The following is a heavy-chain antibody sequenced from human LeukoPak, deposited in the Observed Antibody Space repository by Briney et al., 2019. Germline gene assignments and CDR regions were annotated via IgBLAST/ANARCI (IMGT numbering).Heavy chain of an antibody. CDR3: ARQRDSSGYFSRYFDY. CDR1: GFTFSIYN. CDR2: ISSSSSYI. V-gene: IGHV3-21*01. D-gene: IGHD3-22*01. J-gene: IGHJ4*02. Sequence: GGSLRLSCAASGFTFSIYNMNWVRQAPGKGLEWVSSISSSSSYIFYADSVKGRFTISRDNAKNSLYLQMNSLRAEDTAVYYCARQRDSSGYFSRYFDYWGQGTLGTVSS.